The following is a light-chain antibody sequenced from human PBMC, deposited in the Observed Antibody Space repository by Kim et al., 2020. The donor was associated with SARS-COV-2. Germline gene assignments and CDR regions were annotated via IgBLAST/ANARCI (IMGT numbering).Light chain of an antibody. J-gene: IGLJ2*01. V-gene: IGLV6-57*03. CDR1: SGGVADNY. CDR3: QSYDGTSPV. Sequence: NFMLTQPHSVSESPGKTVTISCTRSSGGVADNYVHWYRQRPGSAPTTVIYEDRQRPSGVPDRFSVSIDSSSNSASLTISGLKTDDEADYYCQSYDGTSPVFGGGTQLTVL. CDR2: EDR.